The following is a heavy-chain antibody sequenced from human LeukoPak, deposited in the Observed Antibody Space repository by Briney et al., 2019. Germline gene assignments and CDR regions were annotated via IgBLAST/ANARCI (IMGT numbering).Heavy chain of an antibody. V-gene: IGHV3-48*04. CDR3: ARDRLLGYCSGGSCYRGLDY. CDR2: ISRSGSTI. D-gene: IGHD2-15*01. CDR1: GFTFSSYA. J-gene: IGHJ4*02. Sequence: GGSLRLSCAASGFTFSSYAMSWVRQAPGKGLEWVSYISRSGSTIYYADSVKGRFTISRDNAKNSLYLQMNSLRAEDTAVYYCARDRLLGYCSGGSCYRGLDYWGQGTLVTVSS.